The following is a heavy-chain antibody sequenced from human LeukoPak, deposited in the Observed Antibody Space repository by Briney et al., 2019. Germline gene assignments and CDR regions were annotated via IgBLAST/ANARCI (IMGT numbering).Heavy chain of an antibody. CDR3: ARTGSTVTMLYPFDH. J-gene: IGHJ4*02. CDR2: IYYGGST. V-gene: IGHV4-59*01. Sequence: SETLSLTCTVSGGSISSYYWSWIRQPAGKGLEWIGHIYYGGSTNYNPSLKRRVSISVDTSKNQFSLKLSSVTAADTAVYYCARTGSTVTMLYPFDHWGQGTLVTVSS. D-gene: IGHD4-17*01. CDR1: GGSISSYY.